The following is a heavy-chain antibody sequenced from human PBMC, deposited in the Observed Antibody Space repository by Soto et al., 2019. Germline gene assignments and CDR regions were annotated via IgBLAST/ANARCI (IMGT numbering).Heavy chain of an antibody. Sequence: ASVKVSCKASGYTFTSYDINWVRQATGQGLEWMGWMNPNSGNTGYAQKFQGRVTMTRNTSISTAYLELRSLRSDDTAVYYCARGGAVASAIDSWGQGTLVTAPQ. CDR1: GYTFTSYD. V-gene: IGHV1-8*01. CDR3: ARGGAVASAIDS. D-gene: IGHD6-19*01. CDR2: MNPNSGNT. J-gene: IGHJ4*02.